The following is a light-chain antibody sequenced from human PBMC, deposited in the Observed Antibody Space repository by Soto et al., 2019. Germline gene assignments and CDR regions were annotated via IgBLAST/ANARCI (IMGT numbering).Light chain of an antibody. Sequence: DIQMTQSPSSLSASVGDRVTITCRASQGISNYLAGYQQKPGKVPKLLIYAASTLQSGVPSRFSGSGSGTDYTLTISSLQPEDVATYYWHEYNNWPPGTCGQGTKVEIK. CDR3: HEYNNWPPGT. CDR2: AAS. CDR1: QGISNY. V-gene: IGKV1-27*01. J-gene: IGKJ1*01.